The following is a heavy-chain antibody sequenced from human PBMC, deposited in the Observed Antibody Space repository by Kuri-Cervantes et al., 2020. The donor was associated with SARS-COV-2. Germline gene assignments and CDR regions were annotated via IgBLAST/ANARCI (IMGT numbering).Heavy chain of an antibody. Sequence: GESLKISCAASGFTFSSYAMHWVRQAPGKGLEWVAVISYDGSNKYYADSVKGRFTISRDNSKNTLYLQMNSLRAEDTAVYYCARDLVWGDYDYWGQGTLVTVSS. V-gene: IGHV3-30*01. D-gene: IGHD4-17*01. J-gene: IGHJ4*02. CDR3: ARDLVWGDYDY. CDR1: GFTFSSYA. CDR2: ISYDGSNK.